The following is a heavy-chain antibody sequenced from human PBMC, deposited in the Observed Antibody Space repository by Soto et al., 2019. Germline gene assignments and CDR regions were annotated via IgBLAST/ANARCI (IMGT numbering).Heavy chain of an antibody. D-gene: IGHD5-18*01. Sequence: PSETLSLTCTVSGGSISSYYWSWIRQPPGKGLEWIGYIYYSGSTNYNPSLKSRVTISVDTSKNQFSLKLSSVTAADTAVYYCARDPGYSYGYNYYYYGMDVWGQGTTVTVSS. V-gene: IGHV4-59*01. J-gene: IGHJ6*02. CDR3: ARDPGYSYGYNYYYYGMDV. CDR2: IYYSGST. CDR1: GGSISSYY.